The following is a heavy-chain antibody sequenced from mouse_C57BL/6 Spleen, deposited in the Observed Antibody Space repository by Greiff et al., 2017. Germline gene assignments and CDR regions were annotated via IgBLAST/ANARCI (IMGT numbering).Heavy chain of an antibody. J-gene: IGHJ4*01. V-gene: IGHV6-3*01. D-gene: IGHD6-1*01. CDR3: TGATYAMDY. Sequence: EVQGVESGGGLVQPGGSMKLSCVASGFTFSNYWMNWVRQSPEKGLEWVSQIRLKSDHYATPYEASVKGRFTISRDDSKSSVYLQMNNLRAEDTGIYYCTGATYAMDYWGQGTSVTVSS. CDR1: GFTFSNYW. CDR2: IRLKSDHYAT.